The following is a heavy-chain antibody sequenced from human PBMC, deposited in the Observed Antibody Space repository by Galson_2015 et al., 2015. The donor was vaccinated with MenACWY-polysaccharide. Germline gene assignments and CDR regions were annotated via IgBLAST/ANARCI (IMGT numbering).Heavy chain of an antibody. CDR1: GYTFTSYG. J-gene: IGHJ6*02. CDR2: ISAYNGNT. V-gene: IGHV1-18*01. CDR3: ARDGGYSNYDGLDYYYGMDV. Sequence: SVKVSCKASGYTFTSYGISWVRQAPGQGLEWMGWISAYNGNTNYAQKLQGRVTMTTDTSTSTAYMELRSLRFDDTAVYYCARDGGYSNYDGLDYYYGMDVWGQGTTVTVSS. D-gene: IGHD4-11*01.